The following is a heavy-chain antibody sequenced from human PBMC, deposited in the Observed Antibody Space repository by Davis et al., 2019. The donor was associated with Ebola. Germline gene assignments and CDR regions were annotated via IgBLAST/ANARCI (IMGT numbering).Heavy chain of an antibody. CDR3: ARRMGAYCSSTSCYIRAFDI. V-gene: IGHV5-51*01. D-gene: IGHD2-2*02. CDR2: IYPGDSDT. Sequence: GESLKISCKGSGYSFTSYWIGWVRQMPGKGLEWMGIIYPGDSDTRYSPSFQGQVTISADKSISTAYLQWSSLKASDTAMYYCARRMGAYCSSTSCYIRAFDIWGQGTMVTVSS. CDR1: GYSFTSYW. J-gene: IGHJ3*02.